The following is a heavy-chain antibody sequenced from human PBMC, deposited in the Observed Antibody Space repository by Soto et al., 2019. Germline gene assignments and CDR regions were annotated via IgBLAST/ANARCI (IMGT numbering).Heavy chain of an antibody. CDR3: ARWGTTGGFDL. J-gene: IGHJ4*02. CDR2: TSYDGNNK. Sequence: QVQLVESGGGVVQPGTSLRLSCAASGFRFKSFVMHWVRQAPGKGLEWVAFTSYDGNNKDYGDSVKGRFTVSRDNSQNTLHLQMDFLGPEDTALYYCARWGTTGGFDLWCQGALVSVSS. CDR1: GFRFKSFV. V-gene: IGHV3-30*19. D-gene: IGHD3-16*01.